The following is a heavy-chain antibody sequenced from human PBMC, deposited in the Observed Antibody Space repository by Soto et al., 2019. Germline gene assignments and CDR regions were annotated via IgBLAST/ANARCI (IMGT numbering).Heavy chain of an antibody. CDR3: VRDSPIGSTYSGYDGIDY. Sequence: QVQLVQSGAEVKKPGSSVKVSCKASGVTFTNDIITWVRQAPGQGLEWMGRIIPPLDIANYAQKFQGRVTITADKSTSTAYMELNSLRSEDTAVYYCVRDSPIGSTYSGYDGIDYWGQGTLVTVSS. J-gene: IGHJ4*02. CDR2: IIPPLDIA. D-gene: IGHD5-12*01. CDR1: GVTFTNDI. V-gene: IGHV1-69*08.